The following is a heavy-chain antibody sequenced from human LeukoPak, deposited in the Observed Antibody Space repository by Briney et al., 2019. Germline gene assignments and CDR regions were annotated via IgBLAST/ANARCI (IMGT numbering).Heavy chain of an antibody. Sequence: GGSLRLSCAASGFTVSNNHMSWVRQAPGKGLEWVSVIYTGGSTYYADSVKGRFTISRDNSKNTLYLQMNSLRAEDTAVYYCARDRGGVGYFDYWGQGTLVTVSS. CDR2: IYTGGST. V-gene: IGHV3-53*05. D-gene: IGHD2-15*01. CDR1: GFTVSNNH. CDR3: ARDRGGVGYFDY. J-gene: IGHJ4*02.